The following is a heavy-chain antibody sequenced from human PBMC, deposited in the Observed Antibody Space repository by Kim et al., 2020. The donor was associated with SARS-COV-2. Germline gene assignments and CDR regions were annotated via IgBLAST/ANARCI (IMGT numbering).Heavy chain of an antibody. D-gene: IGHD6-13*01. CDR2: INPNSGGT. Sequence: ASVKVSCKASGYTFTGYYMHWVRQAPGQGLEWMGWINPNSGGTNYVQKFQGWVTMTRDTSISTVYMELSRLRSDDTAVYYCAREIAAAGPDRSPPYYFYYGMDVWGQGTTVTVSS. CDR1: GYTFTGYY. V-gene: IGHV1-2*04. J-gene: IGHJ6*02. CDR3: AREIAAAGPDRSPPYYFYYGMDV.